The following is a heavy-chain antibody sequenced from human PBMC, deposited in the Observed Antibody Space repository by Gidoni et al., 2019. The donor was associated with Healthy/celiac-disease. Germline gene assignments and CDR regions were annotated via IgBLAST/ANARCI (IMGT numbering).Heavy chain of an antibody. D-gene: IGHD6-25*01. J-gene: IGHJ3*02. CDR1: GYTFTGYY. CDR2: INPNSGGT. V-gene: IGHV1-2*02. CDR3: ARYGIAAGAPGNAFDI. Sequence: QVQLVQSGAEVKKPGASVKVSCKASGYTFTGYYMHWVRQAPGQGLEWMGWINPNSGGTNYAQKFQGRVTMTRDTSISTAYMELSRLRSDDTAVYYCARYGIAAGAPGNAFDIWGQGTMVTVSS.